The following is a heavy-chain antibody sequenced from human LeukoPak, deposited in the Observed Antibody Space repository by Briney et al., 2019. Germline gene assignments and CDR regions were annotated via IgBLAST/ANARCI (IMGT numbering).Heavy chain of an antibody. Sequence: GGSLRLSCAASGFTFSNAWMSWVRQAPGKGLEWVGRIKSKTDGGTTDYAAPVKGRFTISRDDSKNTLYLQMNSLKTEDTAVYYCITEGGSGIFGVVIPLGYWGQGTLVTVSS. V-gene: IGHV3-15*01. CDR2: IKSKTDGGTT. D-gene: IGHD3-3*01. J-gene: IGHJ4*02. CDR3: ITEGGSGIFGVVIPLGY. CDR1: GFTFSNAW.